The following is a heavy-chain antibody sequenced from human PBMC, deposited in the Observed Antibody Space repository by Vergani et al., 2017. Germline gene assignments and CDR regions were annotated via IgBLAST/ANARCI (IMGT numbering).Heavy chain of an antibody. CDR2: IYTSGST. D-gene: IGHD3-22*01. J-gene: IGHJ3*02. Sequence: QVQLQESGPGLVKPSQTLSLTCTVSGGSISSGSYYWGWIRQPAGKGLEWIGRIYTSGSTNYNPSLKSRVTISVDTSKNQFSLKLSSVTAADTAVYYCAREHFYDSSGYYYHAVDIWGQGTMVTVSS. V-gene: IGHV4-61*02. CDR1: GGSISSGSYY. CDR3: AREHFYDSSGYYYHAVDI.